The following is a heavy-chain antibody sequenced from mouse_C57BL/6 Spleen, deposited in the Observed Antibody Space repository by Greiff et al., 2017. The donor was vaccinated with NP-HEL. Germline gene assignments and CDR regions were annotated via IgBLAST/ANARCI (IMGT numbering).Heavy chain of an antibody. CDR3: ARSKLGRRDYFDY. D-gene: IGHD4-1*01. V-gene: IGHV1-50*01. Sequence: QVQLQQPGAELVKPGASVKLSCKASGYTFTSYWMQWVKQRPGQGLKWIGEIDPSDSYTNYNQKFKGKATLTVDTSSSTAYMQLSSLTSEDSAVYYCARSKLGRRDYFDYWGQGTTLTVSS. J-gene: IGHJ2*01. CDR1: GYTFTSYW. CDR2: IDPSDSYT.